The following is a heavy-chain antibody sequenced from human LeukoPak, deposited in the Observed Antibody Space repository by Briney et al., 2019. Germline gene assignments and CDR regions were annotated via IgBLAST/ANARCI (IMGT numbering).Heavy chain of an antibody. Sequence: SETLSLTCAVYGGSFSGYYWSWIRQPPGKGLEWIGEINHSGSTNYNPSLKSRVTISVDTSKNQFSLKLSSVTAADTAVYYCARVKEEQWLGVGQHWGQGTLVTVSS. CDR2: INHSGST. V-gene: IGHV4-34*01. D-gene: IGHD6-19*01. CDR1: GGSFSGYY. CDR3: ARVKEEQWLGVGQH. J-gene: IGHJ1*01.